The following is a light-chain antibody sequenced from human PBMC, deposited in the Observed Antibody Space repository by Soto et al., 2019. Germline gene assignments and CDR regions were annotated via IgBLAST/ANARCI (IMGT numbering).Light chain of an antibody. CDR3: QQYGSSLIT. CDR1: QGVSSY. CDR2: DAS. Sequence: EIVLTQSPATLSLSPGERATLSCRASQGVSSYLAWYQQKPGQAPRLLIYDASNRATGIPARFSGSGPGTDFTLTISSLEPEDFAVYYCQQYGSSLITFGQGTRLEIK. V-gene: IGKV3D-11*01. J-gene: IGKJ5*01.